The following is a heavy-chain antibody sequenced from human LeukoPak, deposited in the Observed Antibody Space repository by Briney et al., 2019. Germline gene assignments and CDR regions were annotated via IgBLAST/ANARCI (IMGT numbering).Heavy chain of an antibody. Sequence: SQTLSLTCAISGDSVSSNNAAWNWIRQSPSTGLEWLGNTYYRSRWYNDYAASVIGRITINSNTSRNQFSLQLNPVTPEDTSVYYCARGGNYAFDSWGQGALVTVSS. J-gene: IGHJ4*01. D-gene: IGHD3-16*01. V-gene: IGHV6-1*01. CDR1: GDSVSSNNAA. CDR2: TYYRSRWYN. CDR3: ARGGNYAFDS.